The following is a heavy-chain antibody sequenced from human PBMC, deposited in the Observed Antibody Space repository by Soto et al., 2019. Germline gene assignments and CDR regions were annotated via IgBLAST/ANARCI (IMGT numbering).Heavy chain of an antibody. CDR1: GGSFSGYY. CDR2: INHSGST. Sequence: SETLSLTCAVYGGSFSGYYWGWIRQPPGKGLEWIGEINHSGSTNYNPSLKSRVTISVDTSKNQFSLKLSSVTAADTAVYYCGGNGLGCGGYLQYRGEGTLVTVSS. CDR3: GGNGLGCGGYLQY. J-gene: IGHJ4*02. V-gene: IGHV4-34*01. D-gene: IGHD2-8*01.